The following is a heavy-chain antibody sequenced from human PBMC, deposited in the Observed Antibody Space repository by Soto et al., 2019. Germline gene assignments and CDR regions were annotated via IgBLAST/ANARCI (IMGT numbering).Heavy chain of an antibody. J-gene: IGHJ4*02. CDR1: GYTFTSYG. CDR3: ARGMVVWGSYRWEPSDY. CDR2: ISAYNGNT. V-gene: IGHV1-18*01. D-gene: IGHD3-16*02. Sequence: QVQLVQSGAEVKKPGASVKVSCKASGYTFTSYGISWVRQAPGQGLEWMGWISAYNGNTNYAQKIQGRGTMTTATSTSTAYMGRRSLRSDDTAVYYGARGMVVWGSYRWEPSDYWGQGTLVTVS.